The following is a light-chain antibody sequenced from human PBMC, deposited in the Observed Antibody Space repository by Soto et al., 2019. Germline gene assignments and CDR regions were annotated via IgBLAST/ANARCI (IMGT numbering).Light chain of an antibody. J-gene: IGKJ1*01. CDR2: KAS. CDR1: QSISSW. V-gene: IGKV1-5*03. Sequence: DIQMTRSRSTLSASVGDRVTITCRASQSISSWLAWYQQKPGKAPKIMIYKASSLESGVPSRFSGSVSGTEGTITISSLQPDDFATYYCQQSNSYPWTFGQGTKVDIK. CDR3: QQSNSYPWT.